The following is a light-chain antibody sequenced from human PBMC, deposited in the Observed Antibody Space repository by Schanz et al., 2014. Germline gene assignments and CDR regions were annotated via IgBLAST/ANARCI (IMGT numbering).Light chain of an antibody. V-gene: IGKV1-12*01. J-gene: IGKJ3*01. CDR2: EAS. Sequence: DTQMPQSPSSVSASVGDRVTITCRASQGIARWLAWYQQKPGKAPTLLIYEASTLQSGVPSRFGGSGSGTDFTLTISSLQPEDFATYFCQQANSFPYTFGPGTKVDIK. CDR3: QQANSFPYT. CDR1: QGIARW.